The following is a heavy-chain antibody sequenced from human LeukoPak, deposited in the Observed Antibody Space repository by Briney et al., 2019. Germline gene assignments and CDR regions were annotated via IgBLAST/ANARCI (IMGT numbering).Heavy chain of an antibody. D-gene: IGHD2-2*01. V-gene: IGHV3-74*01. Sequence: GGSLKLSCAASGFTFSSYWMHWVRQGPGKGLVWVSRINSDGSSTNYADSVRGRFTISRDNAENTLYLQMNSLRVEDTAVYYCARRVVVAAAPYYFDYWGQGTLVTVSS. CDR1: GFTFSSYW. CDR2: INSDGSST. J-gene: IGHJ4*02. CDR3: ARRVVVAAAPYYFDY.